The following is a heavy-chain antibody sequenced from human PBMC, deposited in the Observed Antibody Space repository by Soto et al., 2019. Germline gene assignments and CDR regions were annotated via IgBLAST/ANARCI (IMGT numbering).Heavy chain of an antibody. D-gene: IGHD2-21*02. CDR3: ARDPQHIVVVTATFDS. J-gene: IGHJ4*02. CDR2: VNSDGSSA. CDR1: GFSFTTYW. V-gene: IGHV3-74*01. Sequence: PAGTLILSPPTSGFSFTTYWLHLLRHSPGTGLVWVARVNSDGSSAYYADSVKGRFTISRDNAKNTLYLQMHSLRAEDTAIYYCARDPQHIVVVTATFDSWGQGTLVTVSS.